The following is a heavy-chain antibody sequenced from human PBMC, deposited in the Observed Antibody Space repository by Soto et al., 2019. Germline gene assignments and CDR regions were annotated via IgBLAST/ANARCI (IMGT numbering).Heavy chain of an antibody. CDR3: ARRDAPSGPYWFDY. CDR1: GYTFFAYY. CDR2: INPSGGTA. D-gene: IGHD3-10*01. Sequence: VQLIQSGTEVKKSGASVKISCQASGYTFFAYYMNWVRQAPGQGLEWMGMINPSGGTASYAQRLMDRLTVPRDTPARTVYMALRTLRPEDTAVYYCARRDAPSGPYWFDYWGQGTLVTASA. J-gene: IGHJ4*02. V-gene: IGHV1-46*01.